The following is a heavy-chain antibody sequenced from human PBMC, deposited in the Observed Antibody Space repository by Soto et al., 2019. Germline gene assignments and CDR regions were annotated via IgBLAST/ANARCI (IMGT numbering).Heavy chain of an antibody. D-gene: IGHD2-21*02. J-gene: IGHJ4*02. CDR3: ARDPGERVTVLDY. V-gene: IGHV3-33*01. CDR2: IWYDGSNK. CDR1: GFTFSSYG. Sequence: QVQLVESGGGVVQPGRSLRLSCAASGFTFSSYGMHWVRQAPGKGLEWVAVIWYDGSNKYYANSVKGRFTISRDNSKNTLYLQMNSLRAEDTAVYYCARDPGERVTVLDYWGQGTLVTVSS.